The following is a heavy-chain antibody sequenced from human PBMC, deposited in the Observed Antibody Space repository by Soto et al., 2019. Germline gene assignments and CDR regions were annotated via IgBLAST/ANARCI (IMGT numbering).Heavy chain of an antibody. J-gene: IGHJ5*02. CDR3: ARDYVPYHVDTAMVRVPWFDP. D-gene: IGHD5-18*01. Sequence: PGGSLRLSCAASGFTFSSYGMHWVRQAPGKGLEWVAVIWYDGSNKYYADSVKGRFTISRDNSKNTLYLQMNSLRAEDTAVYYCARDYVPYHVDTAMVRVPWFDPWGQGTLVTVSS. CDR2: IWYDGSNK. CDR1: GFTFSSYG. V-gene: IGHV3-33*01.